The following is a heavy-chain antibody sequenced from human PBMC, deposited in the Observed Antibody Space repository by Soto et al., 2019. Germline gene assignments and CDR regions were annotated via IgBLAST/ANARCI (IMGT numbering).Heavy chain of an antibody. CDR2: ISSSSSTI. Sequence: EVQLVESGGGLVQPGGSLRLSCAASGFTFSSYSMNWVRQAPGKGLEWVSYISSSSSTIYYADSVKGRFTISRDNAKNALYLQMNSLRDEDTAVYYCARSPMYSSGWITEYYFDYWGQGTLVTVSS. V-gene: IGHV3-48*02. CDR3: ARSPMYSSGWITEYYFDY. D-gene: IGHD6-19*01. J-gene: IGHJ4*02. CDR1: GFTFSSYS.